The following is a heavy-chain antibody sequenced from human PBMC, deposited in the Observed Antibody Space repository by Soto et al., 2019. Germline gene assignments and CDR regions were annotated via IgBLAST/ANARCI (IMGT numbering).Heavy chain of an antibody. Sequence: QITLKESGPTLVKPTQTLTLTCTFSGFSLSTGGVGVGWIRQPPGKALEWLALIYWDDDKRYSPSLKSRLTITKHTSKNQVVLTMTNVDPVDTATYHCARAQWFGDPFDYWGQGTPVTVSA. CDR1: GFSLSTGGVG. CDR3: ARAQWFGDPFDY. D-gene: IGHD3-10*01. V-gene: IGHV2-5*02. J-gene: IGHJ4*02. CDR2: IYWDDDK.